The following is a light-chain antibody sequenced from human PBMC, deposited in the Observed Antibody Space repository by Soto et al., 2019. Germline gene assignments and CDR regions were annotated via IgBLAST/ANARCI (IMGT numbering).Light chain of an antibody. CDR3: QTYTSVPT. J-gene: IGKJ4*01. CDR1: QGISNY. V-gene: IGKV1-27*01. Sequence: DIQMTQSPSSLSASVGDRVTITCRASQGISNYLAWYQQKPGKGPKFLIYAASTLQSGVPSRFSGSGSGTDFTLTISSLQPEDVPTYYCQTYTSVPTFGGGTKVEIK. CDR2: AAS.